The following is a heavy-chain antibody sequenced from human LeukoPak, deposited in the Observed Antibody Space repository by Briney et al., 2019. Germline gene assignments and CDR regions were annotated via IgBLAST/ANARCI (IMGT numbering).Heavy chain of an antibody. V-gene: IGHV1-8*03. CDR3: ARDTRYSSLDY. J-gene: IGHJ4*02. CDR1: GYTFTSYG. CDR2: MNPNSGNT. D-gene: IGHD6-13*01. Sequence: ASVKVSCKASGYTFTSYGISWVRQAPGQGLEWMGWMNPNSGNTGYAQKFQGRVTITRNTSISTAYMELSSLRSEDTAVYYCARDTRYSSLDYWGQGTLVTVSS.